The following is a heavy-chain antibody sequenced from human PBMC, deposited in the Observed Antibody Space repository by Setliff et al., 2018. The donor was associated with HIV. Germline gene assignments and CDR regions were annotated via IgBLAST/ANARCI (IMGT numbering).Heavy chain of an antibody. Sequence: GSLRLSCAASGFTFSTYGIHWVRQAPGKGLEWLTYIRYDASNKFYADSVKGRFTISRDNSKNTLFLQLNSLRVDDTAVYYCAKSCDVPSKPGPYYYSMDVWGKGTTVTVSS. V-gene: IGHV3-30*02. J-gene: IGHJ6*03. D-gene: IGHD2-2*01. CDR2: IRYDASNK. CDR1: GFTFSTYG. CDR3: AKSCDVPSKPGPYYYSMDV.